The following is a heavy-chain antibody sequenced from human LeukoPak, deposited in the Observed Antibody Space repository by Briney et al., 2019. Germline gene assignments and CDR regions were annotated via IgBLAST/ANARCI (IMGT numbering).Heavy chain of an antibody. D-gene: IGHD4-17*01. CDR2: IYYTGST. CDR3: ARRTTVTTNWFDP. CDR1: GVPINSYQ. V-gene: IGHV4-59*08. J-gene: IGHJ5*02. Sequence: SETLSLTCSVTGVPINSYQWSWIPQPPGKGLEGIGYIYYTGSTNYHPSLKSRVTISLDTSKNQFSLNLSSVTAADTAVYYCARRTTVTTNWFDPWGQGTLVTVSS.